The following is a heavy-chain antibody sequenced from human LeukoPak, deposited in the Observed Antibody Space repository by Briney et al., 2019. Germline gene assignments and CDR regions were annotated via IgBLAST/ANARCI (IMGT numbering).Heavy chain of an antibody. Sequence: GGSLRLSCAASGFTFSSYWMSWVRQAPGKGLQWVANIKQDGSEKYYVDSVKGRFTISRDNAKKSLYLQMNSLRAEDTAVYYCARDDDWNYEDYWGQGTLVTVSS. CDR1: GFTFSSYW. J-gene: IGHJ4*02. D-gene: IGHD1-7*01. V-gene: IGHV3-7*01. CDR2: IKQDGSEK. CDR3: ARDDDWNYEDY.